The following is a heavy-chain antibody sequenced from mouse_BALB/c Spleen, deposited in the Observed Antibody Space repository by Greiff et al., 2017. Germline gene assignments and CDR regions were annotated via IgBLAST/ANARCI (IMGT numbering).Heavy chain of an antibody. CDR1: GFTFSSYG. CDR3: ARDGRDYYGSRTVAWFGY. CDR2: INSNGGST. D-gene: IGHD1-1*01. J-gene: IGHJ3*01. Sequence: EVQRVESGGGLVQPGGSLKLSCAASGFTFSSYGMSWVRQTPDKRLELVATINSNGGSTYYPDSVKGRFTISRDNAKNTLYLQMSSLKSEDTAMYYCARDGRDYYGSRTVAWFGYWGQGTLVTVSA. V-gene: IGHV5-6-3*01.